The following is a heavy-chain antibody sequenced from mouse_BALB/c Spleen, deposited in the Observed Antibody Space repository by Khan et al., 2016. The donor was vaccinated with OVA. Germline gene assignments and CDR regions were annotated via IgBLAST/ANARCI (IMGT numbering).Heavy chain of an antibody. J-gene: IGHJ4*01. D-gene: IGHD2-3*01. V-gene: IGHV2-9*02. CDR3: ARGDGYYEDAMDY. CDR2: IWAGGST. Sequence: QVQLKQSGPGLVAPSQSLSITCTVSGFSLTSYGIHWVRQPPGKGLEWLGVIWAGGSTNYNSALMSRLSISKDNSKSQVFLQMNSLQTDDTAMYYCARGDGYYEDAMDYWGQGTSVTVSS. CDR1: GFSLTSYG.